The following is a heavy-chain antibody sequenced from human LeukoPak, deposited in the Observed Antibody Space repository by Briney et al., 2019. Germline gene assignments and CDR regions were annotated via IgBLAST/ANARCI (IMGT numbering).Heavy chain of an antibody. V-gene: IGHV1-69*04. J-gene: IGHJ4*02. Sequence: SVKVSCKASGGTFSSYAISWVRQAPGQGLEWMGRIIPILGIANYAQKFQGRVTITADKSTGTAYMELSSLRSEDTAVYYCARDQVAGIAAAGTPFDYWGQGTLVTVSS. D-gene: IGHD6-13*01. CDR2: IIPILGIA. CDR1: GGTFSSYA. CDR3: ARDQVAGIAAAGTPFDY.